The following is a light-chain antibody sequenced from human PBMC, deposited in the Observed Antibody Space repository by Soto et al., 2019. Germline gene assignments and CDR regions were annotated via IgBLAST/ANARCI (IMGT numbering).Light chain of an antibody. Sequence: EIVLTQSPGTLSLSPGERATFSCRAGQGIGSNFLAWYQQKSGQTPRLLIYGASTRASGIPDRFSGSGSGTDFTLTISRLEPEDFAVYYCQQCGCSPPPITSGQGTRLENK. CDR3: QQCGCSPPPIT. J-gene: IGKJ5*01. V-gene: IGKV3-20*01. CDR1: QGIGSNF. CDR2: GAS.